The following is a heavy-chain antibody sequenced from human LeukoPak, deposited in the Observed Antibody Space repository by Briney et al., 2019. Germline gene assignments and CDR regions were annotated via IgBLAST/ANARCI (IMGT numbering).Heavy chain of an antibody. CDR1: GFTLGDFY. CDR3: ARGNALDY. J-gene: IGHJ4*02. V-gene: IGHV3-11*01. D-gene: IGHD2-2*01. Sequence: PGGSLRLSCAASGFTLGDFYMSWIRQAPGKGLEWVAYISGSGTHKYYASSVEGRFTISRDIAKNSLFLQMNSLRVDDTAVYYCARGNALDYWGPGTLVTVSS. CDR2: ISGSGTHK.